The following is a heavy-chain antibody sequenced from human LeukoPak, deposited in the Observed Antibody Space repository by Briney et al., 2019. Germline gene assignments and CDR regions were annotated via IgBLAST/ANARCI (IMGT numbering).Heavy chain of an antibody. CDR3: ARAPTPFYYDSSAYYSDF. V-gene: IGHV1-8*03. J-gene: IGHJ4*02. D-gene: IGHD6-25*01. Sequence: GASVKVSCKTSGYTFTNFDINWVRQATGQGLEWSGWMNPYTGKTGYAQKFQGRVTFTGDTSIRTAYMEVSSLTSEDTAVYYCARAPTPFYYDSSAYYSDFWGQGTLVTVSS. CDR1: GYTFTNFD. CDR2: MNPYTGKT.